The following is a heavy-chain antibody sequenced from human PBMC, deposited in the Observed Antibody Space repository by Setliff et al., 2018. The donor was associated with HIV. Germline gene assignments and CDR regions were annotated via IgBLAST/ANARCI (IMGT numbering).Heavy chain of an antibody. CDR3: ATLKTVGSIIFATTGMDV. V-gene: IGHV3-21*06. Sequence: PGGSLRLSCAASGFTFRNYKFNWVRQAPGRGLEWVSSISIGSGGAIDYADSVQGRFTISRDNSKNTLYLQMNSLRAEDTALYYCATLKTVGSIIFATTGMDVWGQGTTVTVSS. CDR2: ISIGSGGAI. D-gene: IGHD3-10*01. J-gene: IGHJ6*02. CDR1: GFTFRNYK.